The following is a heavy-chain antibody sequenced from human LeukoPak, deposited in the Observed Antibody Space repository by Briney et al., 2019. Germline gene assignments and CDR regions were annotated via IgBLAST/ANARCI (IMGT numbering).Heavy chain of an antibody. V-gene: IGHV4-38-2*02. D-gene: IGHD6-19*01. CDR1: GYSISNGYY. CDR3: ASYSSGWYYFDY. CDR2: IYHSGSS. J-gene: IGHJ4*02. Sequence: PSETLSLTCTVSGYSISNGYYWAWIRQPPGEGLEWIGSIYHSGSSYYNPSLKSRVTISVDTSKNQFSLKLSSVTAADTAVYYCASYSSGWYYFDYWGQGTLVTVSS.